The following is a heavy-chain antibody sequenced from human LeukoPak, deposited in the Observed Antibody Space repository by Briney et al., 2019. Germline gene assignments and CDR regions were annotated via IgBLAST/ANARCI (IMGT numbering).Heavy chain of an antibody. CDR2: IGTAGDT. D-gene: IGHD3-3*01. J-gene: IGHJ4*02. CDR3: VALWSASYVY. CDR1: GFTFSSYD. V-gene: IGHV3-13*01. Sequence: GGSLRLSCAASGFTFSSYDMHWVRQASGKSLEWVSAIGTAGDTYYAASVKGRFTISRENAKNSLYLHMNSLRVGDTAVYYCVALWSASYVYWGQGALVTVSS.